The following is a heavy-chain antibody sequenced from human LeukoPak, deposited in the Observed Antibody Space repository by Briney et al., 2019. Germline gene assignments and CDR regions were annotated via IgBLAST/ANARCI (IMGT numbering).Heavy chain of an antibody. V-gene: IGHV3-48*03. CDR1: GFTFSSYE. J-gene: IGHJ4*02. CDR2: ISSSGSTI. D-gene: IGHD3-22*01. CDR3: AGATGLVYYDSSGYYLSPFFDY. Sequence: GGSLRLSCAASGFTFSSYEMNWVRQAPGKGLEWVSYISSSGSTIYYADSVKGRFTISRDNAKNSLYLQMNSLRAEDTAVYYCAGATGLVYYDSSGYYLSPFFDYWGQGTLVTVSS.